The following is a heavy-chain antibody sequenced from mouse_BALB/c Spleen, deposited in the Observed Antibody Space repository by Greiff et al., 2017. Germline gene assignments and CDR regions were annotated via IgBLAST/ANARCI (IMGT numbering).Heavy chain of an antibody. Sequence: EVQLQESGPELVKPGASVKMSCKASGYTFTSYVMHWVKQKPGQGLEWIGYINPYNDGTKYNEKFKGKATLTSDKSSSTAYMELSSLTSEDSAVYYCAREGRYDWYFDVWGAGTTVTVSS. CDR3: AREGRYDWYFDV. CDR1: GYTFTSYV. V-gene: IGHV1-14*01. CDR2: INPYNDGT. D-gene: IGHD2-14*01. J-gene: IGHJ1*01.